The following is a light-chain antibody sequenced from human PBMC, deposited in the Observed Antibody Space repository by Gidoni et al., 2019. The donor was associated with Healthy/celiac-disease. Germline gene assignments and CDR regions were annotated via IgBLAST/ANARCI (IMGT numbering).Light chain of an antibody. CDR2: GAS. CDR1: QSISSN. CDR3: QHYNNWPPPYT. J-gene: IGKJ2*01. Sequence: EIVMTQSPATLSVSPGERATLSCRASQSISSNLAWYQQKPGQAPRPLIYGASTRATGIPARFSGSGSGTEFTLTISSLQSEDFAVYYCQHYNNWPPPYTFGQGTKLEIK. V-gene: IGKV3-15*01.